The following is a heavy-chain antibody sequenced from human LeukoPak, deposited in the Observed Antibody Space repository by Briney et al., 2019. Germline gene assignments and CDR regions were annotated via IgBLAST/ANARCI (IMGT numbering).Heavy chain of an antibody. V-gene: IGHV3-48*03. CDR2: ISSSSSTI. Sequence: GGSLRLSCAASGFTFSNFDMNWVRQAPGKGLEWVSYISSSSSTIYYADSVRGRFTISRDNAKNSLYLQLNSLRAEDTAVYYCARDGSYDYWGQGTLVTVSS. D-gene: IGHD2-2*03. CDR3: ARDGSYDY. CDR1: GFTFSNFD. J-gene: IGHJ4*02.